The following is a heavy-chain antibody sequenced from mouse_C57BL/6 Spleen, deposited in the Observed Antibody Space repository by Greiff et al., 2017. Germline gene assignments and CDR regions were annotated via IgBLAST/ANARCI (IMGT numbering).Heavy chain of an antibody. CDR1: GFTFTDYY. CDR2: IRNKANGYTT. J-gene: IGHJ4*01. Sequence: EVKVEESGGGLVQPGGSLSLSCAASGFTFTDYYMSWVRQPPGQALEWLGFIRNKANGYTTAYSASVKGRFTISRDNSQSILYLQMNALRAEDSATYYCARELGYYYAMDYWGQGTSVTVSS. D-gene: IGHD4-1*01. CDR3: ARELGYYYAMDY. V-gene: IGHV7-3*01.